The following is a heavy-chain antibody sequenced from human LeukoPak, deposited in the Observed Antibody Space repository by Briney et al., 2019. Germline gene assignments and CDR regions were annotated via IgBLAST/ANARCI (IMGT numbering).Heavy chain of an antibody. Sequence: SVKVSCKSSGGTFSGSAIIWVRQAPGQGLEWVGGLIPMSDTANYAQRFQGRASITTDESTTTAYMELSSLRSEDTAVYFCTSCGGDCYSPPYYYYYMDVWGKGTPVTVSS. V-gene: IGHV1-69*05. D-gene: IGHD2-21*02. CDR2: LIPMSDTA. J-gene: IGHJ6*03. CDR3: TSCGGDCYSPPYYYYYMDV. CDR1: GGTFSGSA.